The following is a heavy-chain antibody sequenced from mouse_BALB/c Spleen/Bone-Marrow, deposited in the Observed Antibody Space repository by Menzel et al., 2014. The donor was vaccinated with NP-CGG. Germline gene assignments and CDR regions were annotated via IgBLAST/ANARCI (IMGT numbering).Heavy chain of an antibody. V-gene: IGHV2-5-1*01. CDR1: CFSLNNSW. J-gene: IGHJ2*01. CDR2: IWRGGST. CDR3: AKRGNYGYFDY. D-gene: IGHD2-1*01. Sequence: VEESGPSPGQPPQSLSLNRPIPCFSLNNSWGTRGCPFSRKGVGWLGVIWRGGSTDYNAAFMSRLSITKDNSKSQVFFKINSLQADDTAIYYCAKRGNYGYFDYWGQGTTLTVSS.